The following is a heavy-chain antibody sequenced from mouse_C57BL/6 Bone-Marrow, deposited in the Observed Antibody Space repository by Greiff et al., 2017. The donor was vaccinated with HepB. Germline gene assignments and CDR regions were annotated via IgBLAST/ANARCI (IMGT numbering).Heavy chain of an antibody. CDR2: ISDGGSYT. V-gene: IGHV5-4*01. CDR1: GFTFSSYA. CDR3: ARDKGYYGSSQDY. J-gene: IGHJ2*01. Sequence: EVKLQESGGGLVKPGGSLKLSCAASGFTFSSYAMSWVRQTPEKRLEWVATISDGGSYTYYPDNVKGRFTISRDNAKNNLYLQMSHLKSEDTAMYYCARDKGYYGSSQDYWGQGTTLTVSS. D-gene: IGHD1-1*01.